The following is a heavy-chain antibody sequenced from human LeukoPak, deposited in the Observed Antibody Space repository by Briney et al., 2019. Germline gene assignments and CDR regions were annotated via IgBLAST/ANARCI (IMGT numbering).Heavy chain of an antibody. CDR1: GGSISSYY. Sequence: SETLSLTCTVSGGSISSYYWSWIRQPPGKGLEWIGYIYYSGSTNYNPSLKSRVTISVDTSKNQFSLKLSSVTAADTAVYYCARVDITIFGVDIMSYFDYWGQGTLVTVSS. CDR2: IYYSGST. D-gene: IGHD3-3*01. J-gene: IGHJ4*02. CDR3: ARVDITIFGVDIMSYFDY. V-gene: IGHV4-59*01.